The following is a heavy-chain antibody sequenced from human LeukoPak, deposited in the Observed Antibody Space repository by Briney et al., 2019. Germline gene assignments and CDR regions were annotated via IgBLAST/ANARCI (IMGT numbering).Heavy chain of an antibody. V-gene: IGHV3-74*01. D-gene: IGHD1-14*01. CDR1: EFTFSSYW. Sequence: GGSLRLSCSTSEFTFSSYWMHWVRQAPGKGLVWVSRINSDGISTTYADSVKGRFTISRDNDKNTLYLHMDTLRAEDTAVYYCAREPDYYGMDVWGQGPAVTVSS. J-gene: IGHJ6*02. CDR2: INSDGIST. CDR3: AREPDYYGMDV.